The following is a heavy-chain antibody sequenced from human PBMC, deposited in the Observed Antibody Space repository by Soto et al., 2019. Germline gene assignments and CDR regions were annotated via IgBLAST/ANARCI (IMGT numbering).Heavy chain of an antibody. D-gene: IGHD3-22*01. Sequence: EVQLVATGGGLIQPGGSLRLSCAASWFTVSSNYMSWVRQAPGQGLEWVSFIYSGGRTYYAESVKGRFTISRDNSKNTLYLQMNSLRAADTAVYYLARVAISSDYFDYWGQGTLVIGSS. J-gene: IGHJ4*02. CDR3: ARVAISSDYFDY. V-gene: IGHV3-53*02. CDR2: IYSGGRT. CDR1: WFTVSSNY.